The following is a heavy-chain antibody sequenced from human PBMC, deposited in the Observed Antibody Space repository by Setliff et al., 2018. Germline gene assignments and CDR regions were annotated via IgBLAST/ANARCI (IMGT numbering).Heavy chain of an antibody. CDR3: AKGDGGYPSDS. V-gene: IGHV4-4*02. D-gene: IGHD2-15*01. CDR1: GDSISSGNW. CDR2: INHSGNT. J-gene: IGHJ4*02. Sequence: SETLSLTCAVSGDSISSGNWWSWVRQPPEKGLEWIGEINHSGNTNYNPSLKSRVTISVDKSTNQFSLSLTSVTAADTAVYYCAKGDGGYPSDSWGQGILVTVSS.